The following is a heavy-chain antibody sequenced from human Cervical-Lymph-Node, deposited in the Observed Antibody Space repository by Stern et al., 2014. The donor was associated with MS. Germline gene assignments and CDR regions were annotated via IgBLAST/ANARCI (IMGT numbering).Heavy chain of an antibody. J-gene: IGHJ4*02. CDR1: GDSISSYF. CDR2: VHYRGST. V-gene: IGHV4-59*07. Sequence: DQLVESGPGLVKPSDTLSLICTVTGDSISSYFWGWIRQPPGKGLEWIGNVHYRGSTNYNPSLKSRVAISFDTSKTQFSLSLTSVTAADTAVYFCTRVFGGFADYWGQGTLVTVSS. CDR3: TRVFGGFADY. D-gene: IGHD3-10*02.